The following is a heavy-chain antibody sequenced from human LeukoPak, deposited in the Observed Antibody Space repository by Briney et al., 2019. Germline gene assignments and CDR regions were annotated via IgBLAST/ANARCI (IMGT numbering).Heavy chain of an antibody. Sequence: ASVKVSCKASGYTFTSYYMHWVRQAPGQGLEWMGIINPSGGSTSYAQKFQGRVTMTRDMSTSTVYMELSGLRSEDTAVYYCARVGDYGGNFGYFDYWGQGTLVTVSS. CDR1: GYTFTSYY. CDR3: ARVGDYGGNFGYFDY. D-gene: IGHD4-23*01. CDR2: INPSGGST. V-gene: IGHV1-46*01. J-gene: IGHJ4*02.